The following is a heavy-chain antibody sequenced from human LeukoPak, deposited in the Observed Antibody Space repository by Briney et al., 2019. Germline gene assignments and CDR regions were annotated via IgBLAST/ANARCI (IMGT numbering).Heavy chain of an antibody. J-gene: IGHJ4*02. CDR2: IYYSGST. V-gene: IGHV4-39*07. Sequence: SETLSLTCTVSGGSISSRSYYWGWIRQPPGKRLEGVGSIYYSGSTYYNTSLKSRVTISVDTSKNQFSLKLSSVTAADTAVYYCARALVRGAPGLFDYWGQGTLVTVSS. CDR1: GGSISSRSYY. CDR3: ARALVRGAPGLFDY. D-gene: IGHD3-10*01.